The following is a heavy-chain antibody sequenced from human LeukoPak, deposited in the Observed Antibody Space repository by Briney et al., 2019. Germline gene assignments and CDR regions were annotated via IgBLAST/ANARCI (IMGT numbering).Heavy chain of an antibody. D-gene: IGHD3-10*01. CDR2: INPNSGGT. CDR3: ARSIYYGSGSYYHFDY. Sequence: ASVKVSCKASGYTFTGYYMHWVRQAPGQGLEWMGWINPNSGGTNYAQKFQGWVTMTRDTSISTAYMELSRLRSDDTAVYCCARSIYYGSGSYYHFDYWGQGTLVTVSS. J-gene: IGHJ4*02. CDR1: GYTFTGYY. V-gene: IGHV1-2*04.